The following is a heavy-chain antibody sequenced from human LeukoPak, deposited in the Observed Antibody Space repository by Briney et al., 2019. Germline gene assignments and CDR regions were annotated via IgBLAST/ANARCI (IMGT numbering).Heavy chain of an antibody. V-gene: IGHV1-69*01. CDR1: GGTLSTYA. Sequence: SVKVSCKASGGTLSTYAFTWVRQAPGQGLEWMGGIIPVFQTADSAQKFQGRVTMTADESTGIVYMELSSLTYDDTAVYYCARDWGPRVKASYDLWGQGTMVTVSS. CDR2: IIPVFQTA. J-gene: IGHJ3*01. D-gene: IGHD3-16*01. CDR3: ARDWGPRVKASYDL.